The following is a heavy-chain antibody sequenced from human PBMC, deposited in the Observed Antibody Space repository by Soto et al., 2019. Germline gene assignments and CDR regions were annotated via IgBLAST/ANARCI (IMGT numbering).Heavy chain of an antibody. J-gene: IGHJ6*02. CDR3: ARGRAVFDYYYGMDV. Sequence: KPSETLSLTCAVSGGSISSSNWWSWVRQPPGKGLEWIGEIYHSGSTNYNPSLKSRVTISVDKSKNQFSLKLSSVTAADTAVYYCARGRAVFDYYYGMDVWGQGTTVTVSS. D-gene: IGHD1-20*01. CDR2: IYHSGST. V-gene: IGHV4-4*02. CDR1: GGSISSSNW.